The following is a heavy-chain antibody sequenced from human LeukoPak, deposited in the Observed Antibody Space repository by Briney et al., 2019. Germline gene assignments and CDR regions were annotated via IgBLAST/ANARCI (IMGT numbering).Heavy chain of an antibody. Sequence: ASVKVSCKASGYTFTSYAMHWVRQAPGQRLEWMGWINAGNGNTKYSQKFQGRVTMTRNTSISTAYMELSSLRSEDTAVYYCARVRLRAFDIWGQGTMVTVSS. J-gene: IGHJ3*02. CDR1: GYTFTSYA. CDR2: INAGNGNT. D-gene: IGHD2-21*02. CDR3: ARVRLRAFDI. V-gene: IGHV1-3*01.